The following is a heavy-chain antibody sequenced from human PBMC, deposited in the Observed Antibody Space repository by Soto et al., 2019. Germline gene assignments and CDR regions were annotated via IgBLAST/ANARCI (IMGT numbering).Heavy chain of an antibody. V-gene: IGHV1-18*01. CDR2: INAYNGNT. CDR3: ARDSSSWLTPWFDP. D-gene: IGHD6-13*01. CDR1: GYTFTSSA. Sequence: ASVKVSCKASGYTFTSSAMHWVRQAPGQRLEWMGWINAYNGNTNYAQKLQGRVTMTTDTSTSTAYMELRSLRSDDTAVYYCARDSSSWLTPWFDPWGQGTLVTV. J-gene: IGHJ5*02.